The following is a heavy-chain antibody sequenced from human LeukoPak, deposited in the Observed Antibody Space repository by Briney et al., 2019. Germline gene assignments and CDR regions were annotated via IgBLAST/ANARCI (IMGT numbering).Heavy chain of an antibody. Sequence: PGGSLRLSCGASGFTFGTYWMHWVRQAPGKGLVRVSGINSDGGTTTYADSVKGRFTISRDNAKNTLYLQMNSLRAEDTAVYYCAKDADIVVSSYFGYWGQGTLVTVSS. J-gene: IGHJ4*02. CDR2: INSDGGTT. CDR3: AKDADIVVSSYFGY. CDR1: GFTFGTYW. D-gene: IGHD2-2*01. V-gene: IGHV3-74*01.